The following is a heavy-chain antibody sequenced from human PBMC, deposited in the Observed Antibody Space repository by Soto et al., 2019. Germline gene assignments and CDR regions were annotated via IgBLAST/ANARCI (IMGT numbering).Heavy chain of an antibody. D-gene: IGHD2-2*01. J-gene: IGHJ4*02. CDR3: ARGQSVVVPAAIGADY. V-gene: IGHV1-3*01. CDR1: GYTFTSYA. CDR2: INDGNGNT. Sequence: QVQLVQSGAEVKKPGASVKVSCKASGYTFTSYAMHWVRQAPGQRLEWMGWINDGNGNTKYSQKFQGRVTITRDASASNAYMELSSLRSEDTAVYYCARGQSVVVPAAIGADYWGQGTLVTVSS.